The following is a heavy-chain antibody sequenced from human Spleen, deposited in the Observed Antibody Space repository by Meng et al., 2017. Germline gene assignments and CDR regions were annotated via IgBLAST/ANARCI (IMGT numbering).Heavy chain of an antibody. D-gene: IGHD1-26*01. V-gene: IGHV3-15*01. CDR1: GFYFNNAW. J-gene: IGHJ4*02. Sequence: EVDLVESGGDLVNPGGSLRLSCAASGFYFNNAWMSWVRQAPGKGLEWVGRIKSNTDGGTAEYAAPVTGRFTISRDDSKSTLYLQMSGLRIDDTGVYYCTWDDKAVSDYWGQGTLVTVSS. CDR3: TWDDKAVSDY. CDR2: IKSNTDGGTA.